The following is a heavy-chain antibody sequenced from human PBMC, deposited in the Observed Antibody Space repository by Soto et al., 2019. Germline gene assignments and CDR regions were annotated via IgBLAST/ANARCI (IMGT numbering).Heavy chain of an antibody. CDR2: IYYSGST. CDR1: GGSISSYY. J-gene: IGHJ4*02. D-gene: IGHD6-25*01. Sequence: PSETLSLTCTVSGGSISSYYWSWIRQPPGKGLEWIGYIYYSGSTNYNPSLKSRVTISVDTSKNQFSLKLSSVTAADTAVYYCARHSRHHSGRNQYYFDYWGQGTLVTVSS. V-gene: IGHV4-59*08. CDR3: ARHSRHHSGRNQYYFDY.